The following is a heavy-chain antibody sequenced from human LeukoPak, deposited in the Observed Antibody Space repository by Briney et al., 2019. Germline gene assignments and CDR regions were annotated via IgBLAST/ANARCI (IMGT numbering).Heavy chain of an antibody. Sequence: GGSLRLSCAASGFTFSDYYMSWIRQAPGEGLEWVSGTSGIGRSTNYADPVKGRFIISRDNSKNTLYLQMNSLRAEDTAVYYCVKLGFGELFDLTWFDPWGQGTLVTVSS. CDR2: TSGIGRST. CDR3: VKLGFGELFDLTWFDP. CDR1: GFTFSDYY. V-gene: IGHV3-23*01. J-gene: IGHJ5*02. D-gene: IGHD3-10*01.